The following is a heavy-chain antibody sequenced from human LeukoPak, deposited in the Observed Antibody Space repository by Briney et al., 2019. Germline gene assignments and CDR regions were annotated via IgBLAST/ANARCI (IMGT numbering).Heavy chain of an antibody. Sequence: GGSLRLSCAASGFTFGTYAMNWVRQAPGKGLEWVSSISSGSNSIFYADSVRGRFTISRDNAKNSLFLQMNSLRVEDTAVYHCARGGIAARFAYWGQGTLVTVSS. CDR1: GFTFGTYA. V-gene: IGHV3-48*04. J-gene: IGHJ4*02. CDR3: ARGGIAARFAY. D-gene: IGHD6-6*01. CDR2: ISSGSNSI.